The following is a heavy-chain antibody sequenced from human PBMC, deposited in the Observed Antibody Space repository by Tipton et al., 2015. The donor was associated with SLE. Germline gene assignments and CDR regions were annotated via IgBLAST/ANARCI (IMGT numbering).Heavy chain of an antibody. CDR1: GGSISSSSYY. V-gene: IGHV4-39*01. CDR3: ARHAPGQNFDY. Sequence: TLSLTCTVSGGSISSSSYYWGWIRQPPGKGLEWIGSIYYSGSTYYNPSLKSRVTISVDTSKNQFSLKLSSVTAADTAVYYCARHAPGQNFDYWGQGTLVTVSS. CDR2: IYYSGST. D-gene: IGHD3-10*01. J-gene: IGHJ4*02.